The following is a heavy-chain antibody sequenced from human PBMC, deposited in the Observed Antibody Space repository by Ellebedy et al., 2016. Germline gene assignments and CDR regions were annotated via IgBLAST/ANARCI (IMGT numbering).Heavy chain of an antibody. V-gene: IGHV3-23*01. CDR3: AKDRDGGSQLFAYYHDD. J-gene: IGHJ4*02. CDR1: GFTFSSDA. D-gene: IGHD3-10*01. Sequence: GGSLRLSCTAPGFTFSSDAMSWVRQAPGKGLEWVTAVNGVGGSTWYAYSVKVRFTISRDNSKNTLYLQMNSLSAEDTALYYCAKDRDGGSQLFAYYHDDWGQGTLVTVSS. CDR2: VNGVGGST.